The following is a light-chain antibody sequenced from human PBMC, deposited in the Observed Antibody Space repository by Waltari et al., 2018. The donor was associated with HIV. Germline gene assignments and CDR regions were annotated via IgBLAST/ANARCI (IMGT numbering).Light chain of an antibody. CDR1: SGSVARSHF. J-gene: IGLJ2*01. Sequence: VVTQEPSLTVSPGDTVTLSCASFSGSVARSHFPYWFQLKPGQPPRTLIYDSEKRHPLTSGRFSGSLAGGRAILTLSGALPEDEAEYFCLLSYGGVRVFGGGTNLTV. CDR2: DSE. CDR3: LLSYGGVRV. V-gene: IGLV7-46*01.